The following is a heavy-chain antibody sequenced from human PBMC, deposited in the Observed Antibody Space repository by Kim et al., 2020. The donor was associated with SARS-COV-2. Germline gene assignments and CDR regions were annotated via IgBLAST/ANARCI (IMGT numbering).Heavy chain of an antibody. V-gene: IGHV3-30*18. CDR1: GFTFSSYG. CDR3: AKSRSAAGHPNYFDY. J-gene: IGHJ4*02. Sequence: GGSLRLSCAASGFTFSSYGMHWVRQAPGKGLEWVAVISYDGSNKYYADSVKGRFTISRDNSKNTLYLQMNSLRAEDTAEYYCAKSRSAAGHPNYFDYWGQGTLVTVSS. CDR2: ISYDGSNK. D-gene: IGHD6-13*01.